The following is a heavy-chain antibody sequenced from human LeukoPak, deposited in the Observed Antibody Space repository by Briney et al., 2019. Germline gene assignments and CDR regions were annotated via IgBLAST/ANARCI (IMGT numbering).Heavy chain of an antibody. D-gene: IGHD3-10*01. J-gene: IGHJ5*02. V-gene: IGHV7-4-1*02. CDR2: INTNTGNP. CDR1: GYTFTNHA. Sequence: ASVKVSCKASGYTFTNHAMHWVRQAPGQGLEWMGWINTNTGNPTYAQDFTGRFVFSLDTSVSTAYLQISSLTADDTAMYYCAXXXXGIGYXASGSYYPPYNCFDPWGQGTLVTVSS. CDR3: AXXXXGIGYXASGSYYPPYNCFDP.